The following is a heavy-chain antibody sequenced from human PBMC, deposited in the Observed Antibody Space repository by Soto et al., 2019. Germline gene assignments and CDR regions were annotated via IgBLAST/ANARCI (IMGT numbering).Heavy chain of an antibody. V-gene: IGHV1-69*02. CDR2: IIPILGIA. CDR3: ATITMVRGPFDY. J-gene: IGHJ4*02. CDR1: GGTFSSYT. Sequence: QVQLVQSGAEVKKPGSSVKVSCKASGGTFSSYTISWVRQAPGQGLEWMGRIIPILGIATYAQKFQGRVRITADKSTSTAYMDLSSLRSEDTAVYYCATITMVRGPFDYWGQGTLVTVSS. D-gene: IGHD3-10*01.